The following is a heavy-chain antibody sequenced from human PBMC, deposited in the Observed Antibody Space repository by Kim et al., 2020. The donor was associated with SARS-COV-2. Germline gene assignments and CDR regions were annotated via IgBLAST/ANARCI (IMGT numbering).Heavy chain of an antibody. D-gene: IGHD6-6*01. V-gene: IGHV3-64*01. CDR3: ARWSGSSSIDY. CDR1: GFTFSSYA. J-gene: IGHJ4*02. CDR2: ISSNGGST. Sequence: GGSLRLSCAASGFTFSSYAMHWVRQAPGKGLEYVSAISSNGGSTYYANSVKGRFTISRDNSKNTLYLQMGSLRAEDMAVYYCARWSGSSSIDYWGQGTLVTVSS.